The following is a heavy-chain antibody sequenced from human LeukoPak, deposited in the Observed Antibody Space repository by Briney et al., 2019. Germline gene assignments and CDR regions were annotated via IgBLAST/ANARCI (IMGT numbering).Heavy chain of an antibody. D-gene: IGHD6-13*01. CDR3: ARGFGGAAAGVV. V-gene: IGHV1-2*02. Sequence: ASVKVSCKASGYTFTSYDINWVRQAPGQGLEWMGWINPNSGGTNYAQKFQGRVTMTRDTSISTAYMELNRLRSDDTAVYYCARGFGGAAAGVVWGQGTLVTVSS. CDR2: INPNSGGT. CDR1: GYTFTSYD. J-gene: IGHJ4*02.